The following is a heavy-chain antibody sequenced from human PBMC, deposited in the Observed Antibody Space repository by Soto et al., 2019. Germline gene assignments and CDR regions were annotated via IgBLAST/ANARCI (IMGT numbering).Heavy chain of an antibody. J-gene: IGHJ3*02. Sequence: HPGGSLRLSCAASGFTFSSYGMHWVRQAPGKGLEWVAVIWYDGSNKYYADSVKGRFTISRDNSKNTLYLQMNSLRAEDTAVYYCARGTPYYYDSSGYSDAFDIWGQGTMVTV. V-gene: IGHV3-33*01. D-gene: IGHD3-22*01. CDR1: GFTFSSYG. CDR2: IWYDGSNK. CDR3: ARGTPYYYDSSGYSDAFDI.